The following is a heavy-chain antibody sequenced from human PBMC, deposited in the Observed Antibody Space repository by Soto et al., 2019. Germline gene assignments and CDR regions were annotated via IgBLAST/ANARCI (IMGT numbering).Heavy chain of an antibody. CDR3: ARLANDYGDNGGD. CDR1: GYSLTSYW. D-gene: IGHD4-17*01. J-gene: IGHJ4*02. Sequence: GESLKISCKGSGYSLTSYWISWVGQMPGKGLEWMGRIDPSDSYTNYSPSFQGHVTISADKSISTAYLQWSSLKASDTAMYYCARLANDYGDNGGDWGQGTLVTVSS. V-gene: IGHV5-10-1*01. CDR2: IDPSDSYT.